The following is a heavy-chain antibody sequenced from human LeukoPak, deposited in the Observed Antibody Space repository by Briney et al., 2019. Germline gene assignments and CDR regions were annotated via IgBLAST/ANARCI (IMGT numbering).Heavy chain of an antibody. Sequence: GGSLRLSCAASGFTFSRYIMTWVRQAPGKGLEYVSYISSSSSSMYSADTVKGRFTISRDNAKNSLYLQMNSLRDEDTAVYYCARPRDGYNYGAFDIWGQGTMVTVSS. CDR2: ISSSSSSM. CDR1: GFTFSRYI. V-gene: IGHV3-48*02. J-gene: IGHJ3*02. D-gene: IGHD5-24*01. CDR3: ARPRDGYNYGAFDI.